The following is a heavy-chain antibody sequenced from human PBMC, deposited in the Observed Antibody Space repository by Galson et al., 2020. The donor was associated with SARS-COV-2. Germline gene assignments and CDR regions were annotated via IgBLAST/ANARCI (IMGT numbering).Heavy chain of an antibody. CDR1: GGSISSGSYY. V-gene: IGHV4-61*02. CDR2: IHSTGST. D-gene: IGHD3-22*01. Sequence: SETLSLTCTVSGGSISSGSYYWSWIRQPAGKELEWIGRIHSTGSTNYNPSLKSRVTISVDTSKNQFSLRLSSVTAADTAVYYCARSHYSSGNALDIWGQGTMVTVSS. J-gene: IGHJ3*02. CDR3: ARSHYSSGNALDI.